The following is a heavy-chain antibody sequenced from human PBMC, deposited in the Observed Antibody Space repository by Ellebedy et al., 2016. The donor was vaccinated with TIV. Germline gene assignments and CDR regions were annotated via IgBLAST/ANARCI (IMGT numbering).Heavy chain of an antibody. V-gene: IGHV3-33*08. CDR2: IWYDGSNK. D-gene: IGHD5-12*01. J-gene: IGHJ4*02. Sequence: GGSLRLXCAVSGFVCSSCGMHWVRQAPGKGLEWAAVIWYDGSNKYYADSVKGRFTISRDNSKNTLYLEMNSLRAEDTAVYYCVRAPRGQYYFDYWGQGTLVTVSS. CDR3: VRAPRGQYYFDY. CDR1: GFVCSSCG.